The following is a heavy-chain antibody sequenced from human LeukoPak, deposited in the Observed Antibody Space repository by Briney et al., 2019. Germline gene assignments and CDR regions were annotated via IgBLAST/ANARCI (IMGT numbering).Heavy chain of an antibody. Sequence: GGSLRLSCAASGFTFDDYAMPWVRQAPGKGLEWVSGISWNSGSIGYADSVKGRFTISRDNSKNTLYLQMNSLRAEDTAVYYCAKHYDFWSASAYFDYWGQGTLVTVSS. J-gene: IGHJ4*02. CDR1: GFTFDDYA. CDR2: ISWNSGSI. CDR3: AKHYDFWSASAYFDY. V-gene: IGHV3-9*01. D-gene: IGHD3-3*01.